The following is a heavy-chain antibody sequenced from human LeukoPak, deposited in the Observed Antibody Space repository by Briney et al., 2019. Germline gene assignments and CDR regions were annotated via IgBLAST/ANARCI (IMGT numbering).Heavy chain of an antibody. CDR3: TRDRPNYYGSNGHYYRRNGDY. V-gene: IGHV3-23*01. J-gene: IGHJ4*02. CDR1: EFTFFIYV. CDR2: ITSRGEGT. D-gene: IGHD3-22*01. Sequence: GGSLRLSCAASEFTFFIYVMSWVRQAPGKGLEWVSSITSRGEGTWYAGSVKGVCTISRDNSKNTLYLQMNSLRAEDTAVYYCTRDRPNYYGSNGHYYRRNGDYWGQGTLVTVSS.